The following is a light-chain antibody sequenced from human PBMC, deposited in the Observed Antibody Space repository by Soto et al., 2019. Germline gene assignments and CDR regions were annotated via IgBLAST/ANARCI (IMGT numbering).Light chain of an antibody. V-gene: IGKV1-5*01. CDR3: QQYRSYSWT. CDR2: DAS. J-gene: IGKJ1*01. CDR1: QSIGSW. Sequence: DIQMTQSPLTLSASVGDRVIITCRASQSIGSWLAWYQQKPGKAPKLLIYDASSLESGVPSRFSGSGSGTDFTLTISSLRPDDFATYYCQQYRSYSWTVGQGTKVEIK.